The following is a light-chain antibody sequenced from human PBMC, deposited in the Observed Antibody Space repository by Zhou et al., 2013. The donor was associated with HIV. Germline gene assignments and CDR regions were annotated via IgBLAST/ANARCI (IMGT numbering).Light chain of an antibody. V-gene: IGKV1-5*01. J-gene: IGKJ2*03. CDR2: GAS. Sequence: DIQMTQSPTSLSASVGDRVTITCRPSQTIDNYLNWYQRKPGKAPKLLIYGASTLHSGVPSRFSGSGSGTDFTLTISSLQPDDSATYYCQQYNSYSKFSFGQGTKLEIK. CDR1: QTIDNY. CDR3: QQYNSYSKFS.